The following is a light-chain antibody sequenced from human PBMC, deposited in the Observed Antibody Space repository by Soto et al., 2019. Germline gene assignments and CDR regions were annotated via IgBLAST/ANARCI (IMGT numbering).Light chain of an antibody. CDR1: QSISNW. CDR3: QQYKSYASS. V-gene: IGKV1-5*03. J-gene: IGKJ2*03. CDR2: KAS. Sequence: DIQMTQSPSPLSTSVGDRVTITCRASQSISNWLAWYQQKPGKAPKLLIYKASTLESGVPSRFSGSGSGTEFTLTISSLQPDDFATYYCQQYKSYASSFGQGTKLEIK.